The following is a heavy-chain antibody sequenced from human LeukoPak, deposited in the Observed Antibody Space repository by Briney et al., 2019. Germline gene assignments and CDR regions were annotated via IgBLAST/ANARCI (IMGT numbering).Heavy chain of an antibody. V-gene: IGHV4-59*12. CDR1: CGYIRCFY. CDR2: IYHTGST. J-gene: IGHJ2*01. D-gene: IGHD6-13*01. CDR3: AGAPPAAVIAASGNSRYCDL. Sequence: KASETLSLTYTVSCGYIRCFYWTWLRQPPGKGLEGIGYIYHTGSTNYNPSLKSRVTISVDRYKIHFSLNLSSVPAADTAVYYCAGAPPAAVIAASGNSRYCDLWGRGTLVTVSS.